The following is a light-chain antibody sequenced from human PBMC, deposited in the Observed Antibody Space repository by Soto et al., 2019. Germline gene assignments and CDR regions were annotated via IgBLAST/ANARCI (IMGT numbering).Light chain of an antibody. CDR3: QTSDSGLSGLI. Sequence: QSVLTQPPSVSGAPGQRVTIACTANNSNIGTGCDVHWYRHSPGAAPKLLVFGTSHRPSGVPDRFSGSKSGTSASLAITGLQADDEADYFCQTSDSGLSGLIFGTGTKLTVL. CDR2: GTS. CDR1: NSNIGTGCD. J-gene: IGLJ1*01. V-gene: IGLV1-40*01.